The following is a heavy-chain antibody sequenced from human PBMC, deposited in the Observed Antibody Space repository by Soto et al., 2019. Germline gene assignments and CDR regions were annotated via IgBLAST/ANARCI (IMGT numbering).Heavy chain of an antibody. J-gene: IGHJ5*02. D-gene: IGHD6-6*01. Sequence: SETLSLTCTVSGASMSGGGYYWTWIRQSPGKGLEWIGYIYYSGSTYYNPSLESRVATSLDTSRSQFSLTLHSVTAADTAIYYCARDRHNNFFDPWGQGTLVTVS. V-gene: IGHV4-31*03. CDR3: ARDRHNNFFDP. CDR2: IYYSGST. CDR1: GASMSGGGYY.